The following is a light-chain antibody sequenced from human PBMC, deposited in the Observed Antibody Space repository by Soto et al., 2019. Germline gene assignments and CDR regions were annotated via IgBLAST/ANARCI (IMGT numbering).Light chain of an antibody. CDR3: QQSYSLYFT. CDR1: QSISDY. V-gene: IGKV1-39*01. J-gene: IGKJ4*01. CDR2: AAS. Sequence: DIPMTQSPFSLSASVGDRVTITCRASQSISDYLNWYQQKPGKAPKLLIYAASSLQSGVPSRFSGSGSGTDFSLTISSLQPEDFATYYCQQSYSLYFTFGGGTKVEIK.